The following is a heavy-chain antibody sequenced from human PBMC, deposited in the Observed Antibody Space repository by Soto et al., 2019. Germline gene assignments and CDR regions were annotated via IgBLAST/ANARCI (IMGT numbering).Heavy chain of an antibody. CDR1: GYSFTSYG. D-gene: IGHD3-9*01. CDR3: ARLNYDIVRAFDI. CDR2: ISAYNGNT. Sequence: GASVKVSFKASGYSFTSYGISRVRQAPGQGLEWMGWISAYNGNTKYTQKDQGRVTMTTDTSTSTAYMELRSLRSDDTAVYYCARLNYDIVRAFDIWGQGTMVTVSS. J-gene: IGHJ3*02. V-gene: IGHV1-18*01.